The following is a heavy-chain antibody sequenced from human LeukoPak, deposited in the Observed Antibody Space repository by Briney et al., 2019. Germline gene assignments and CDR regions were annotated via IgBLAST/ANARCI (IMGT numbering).Heavy chain of an antibody. CDR1: GGTFISYA. CDR3: ARDGYNLWGYFDY. V-gene: IGHV1-69*13. D-gene: IGHD5-24*01. J-gene: IGHJ4*02. Sequence: SVKVSCKASGGTFISYAISWVRQAPGQGLEWMGGIIPIFGTANYAQKFQGRVTITADESTSTAYMELNSLRAEDTAVYYCARDGYNLWGYFDYWGQGTLVTVSS. CDR2: IIPIFGTA.